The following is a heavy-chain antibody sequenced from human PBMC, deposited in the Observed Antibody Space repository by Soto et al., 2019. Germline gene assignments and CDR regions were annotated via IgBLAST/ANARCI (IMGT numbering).Heavy chain of an antibody. CDR2: ISGSGGDT. CDR1: GLTFSTFA. CDR3: AKGRYSSPIHYFDY. D-gene: IGHD6-19*01. J-gene: IGHJ4*02. Sequence: PGGSLRLSCAASGLTFSTFAMNWVRQPPGKGLEWVSVISGSGGDTYYADSVKGRFTISRDNSKNTLYLEMNSLRAEDTAVYYCAKGRYSSPIHYFDYWGQGTLVTV. V-gene: IGHV3-23*01.